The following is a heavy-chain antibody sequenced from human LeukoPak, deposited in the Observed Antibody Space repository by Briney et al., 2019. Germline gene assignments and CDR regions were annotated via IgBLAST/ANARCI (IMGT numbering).Heavy chain of an antibody. D-gene: IGHD2-15*01. CDR3: AKDRGVVVATPYYFDY. CDR1: GFTFSSYA. J-gene: IGHJ4*02. CDR2: ISGSGGST. Sequence: PGGSLRLSYAASGFTFSSYAMSWVRQAPGKGLEWVSAISGSGGSTYYADSVKGRFTISRDNSKNTLYLQMNSLRAEDTAVYYCAKDRGVVVATPYYFDYWGQGTLVTVSS. V-gene: IGHV3-23*01.